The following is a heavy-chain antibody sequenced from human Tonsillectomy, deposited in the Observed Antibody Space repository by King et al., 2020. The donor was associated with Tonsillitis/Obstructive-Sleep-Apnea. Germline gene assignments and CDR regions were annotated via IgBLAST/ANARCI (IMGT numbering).Heavy chain of an antibody. CDR3: VRGVAVVVAADNWFDP. D-gene: IGHD2-15*01. CDR2: INTNTGNP. Sequence: VQLVQSGSELKKPGASVKVSCKASGYTFTSYAMNWVRQAPGQGLEWMGWINTNTGNPTYAQGFTGRFVFSLDTSVSTTYLQMNSLKAEDTAVYYCVRGVAVVVAADNWFDPWGQGTLVTVSS. V-gene: IGHV7-4-1*02. CDR1: GYTFTSYA. J-gene: IGHJ5*02.